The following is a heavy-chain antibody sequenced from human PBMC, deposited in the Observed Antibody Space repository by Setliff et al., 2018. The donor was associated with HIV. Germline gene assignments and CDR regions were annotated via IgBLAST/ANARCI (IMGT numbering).Heavy chain of an antibody. V-gene: IGHV3-7*03. J-gene: IGHJ1*01. CDR1: GFTFSSNW. CDR3: ARGPSSTHWSPGYFQH. CDR2: IKQDGSEK. D-gene: IGHD2-8*02. Sequence: PGGSLRLSCVASGFTFSSNWLSWVRPAPGKGLEWVANIKQDGSEKYYVDSVKGRFTISRDNAKNSLYLQVNNLRAEDTAVYYCARGPSSTHWSPGYFQHWGQGTPVTVSS.